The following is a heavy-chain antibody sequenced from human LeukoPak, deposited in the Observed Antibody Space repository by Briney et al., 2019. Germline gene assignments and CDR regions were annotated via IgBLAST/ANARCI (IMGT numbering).Heavy chain of an antibody. CDR2: ITNDGSGA. V-gene: IGHV3-74*01. CDR1: GFTFSNYW. CDR3: ARDIATTPVY. D-gene: IGHD5-12*01. J-gene: IGHJ4*02. Sequence: GGSLRLSCTASGFTFSNYWMHWVRPAPGKGLVWVSRITNDGSGATYADSVKGRFTISRDNAKNTVYLQMNSLRAEDTAVYYCARDIATTPVYWGQGTLVTVPS.